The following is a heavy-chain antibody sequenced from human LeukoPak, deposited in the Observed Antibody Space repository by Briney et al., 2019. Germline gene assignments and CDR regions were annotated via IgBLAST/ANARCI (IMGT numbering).Heavy chain of an antibody. CDR2: ISYDGSNK. D-gene: IGHD4-17*01. Sequence: GGSLRLSCAASGFTFNYYAMSWVRQAPGKGLEWVAVISYDGSNKYYADSVKGRFTISRDNSKNTLYLQMNSLRAEDTAVYYCARDQGGYGDYPLDYYYYGMDVWGQGTTVTVSS. CDR1: GFTFNYYA. CDR3: ARDQGGYGDYPLDYYYYGMDV. J-gene: IGHJ6*02. V-gene: IGHV3-30-3*01.